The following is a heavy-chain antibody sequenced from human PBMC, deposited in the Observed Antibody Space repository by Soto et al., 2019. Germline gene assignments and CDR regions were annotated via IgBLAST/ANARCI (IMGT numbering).Heavy chain of an antibody. CDR1: GGSFSGYY. Sequence: QVQLQQWGAGLLKPSETLSLTCAVYGGSFSGYYWSWIRQPPGKGLEWIGEINHSGSTNYNPSLKRRVTISVDTSKNQFSLKLSSVTAADTAVYYCARGSTKPNDFWRKGPRYYYYMDVWGKGTTVTVS. CDR3: ARGSTKPNDFWRKGPRYYYYMDV. J-gene: IGHJ6*03. D-gene: IGHD3-3*01. V-gene: IGHV4-34*01. CDR2: INHSGST.